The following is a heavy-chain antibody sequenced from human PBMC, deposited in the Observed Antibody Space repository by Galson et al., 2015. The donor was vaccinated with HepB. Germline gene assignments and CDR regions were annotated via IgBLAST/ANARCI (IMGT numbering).Heavy chain of an antibody. J-gene: IGHJ3*02. D-gene: IGHD6-19*01. Sequence: SLRLSCAASGFTFSSYAMHWVRQAPGKGLEWVAVISYDGSNKYYADSVKGRFTISRDNSKNTLYLQMNSLRAEDTAVYYCARVSVAVADPPFDIWGQGTMVTVSP. CDR2: ISYDGSNK. V-gene: IGHV3-30-3*01. CDR1: GFTFSSYA. CDR3: ARVSVAVADPPFDI.